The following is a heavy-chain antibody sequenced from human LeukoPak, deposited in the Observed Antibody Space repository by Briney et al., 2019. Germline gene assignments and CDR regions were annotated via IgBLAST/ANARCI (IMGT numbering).Heavy chain of an antibody. CDR1: GFTFDDYA. V-gene: IGHV3-9*01. Sequence: GGSLRLSCAASGFTFDDYAMHWVRQAPGEGLEWVSGISWNSGSIGYADSVKGRFTISRDNAKNSLYLQMNSLRAEDTALYYCAKDIGYGDYVYYYGMDVWGQGTTVTVSS. J-gene: IGHJ6*02. CDR3: AKDIGYGDYVYYYGMDV. CDR2: ISWNSGSI. D-gene: IGHD4-17*01.